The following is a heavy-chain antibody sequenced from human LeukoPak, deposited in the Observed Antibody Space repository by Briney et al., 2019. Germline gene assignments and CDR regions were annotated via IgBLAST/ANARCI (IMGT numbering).Heavy chain of an antibody. CDR3: ARGYCTGNNCRPYYYYGMDA. V-gene: IGHV3-33*01. D-gene: IGHD2-8*02. Sequence: PGGSLRLSCAASGFTFDTYAMHWVRQAPGEGLEWMAIIWYDGSKKEYADSVKGLFTVSRDNSKNTLDMQMNSLRAEDTTVYYCARGYCTGNNCRPYYYYGMDAWGQGTTVTVSS. J-gene: IGHJ6*02. CDR1: GFTFDTYA. CDR2: IWYDGSKK.